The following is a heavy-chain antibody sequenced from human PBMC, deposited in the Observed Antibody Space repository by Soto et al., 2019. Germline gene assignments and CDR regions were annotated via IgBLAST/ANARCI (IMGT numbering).Heavy chain of an antibody. CDR1: GFTFTKAW. J-gene: IGHJ4*02. CDR2: IKSTTDGGTT. D-gene: IGHD3-22*01. CDR3: KYYFDRRGVHCFYY. Sequence: GGSLRLSCAASGFTFTKAWMSWVRQAPGKGLEWVGRIKSTTDGGTTDYAPPVKGRFTISRDDSKTTMYLQMNSLKTEDTGVYYCKYYFDRRGVHCFYYSGQETMFTGSS. V-gene: IGHV3-15*01.